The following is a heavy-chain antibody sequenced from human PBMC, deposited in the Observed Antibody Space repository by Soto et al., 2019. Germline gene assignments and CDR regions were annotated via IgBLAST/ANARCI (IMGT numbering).Heavy chain of an antibody. CDR3: ARVPVGVGPTEDYHGLDI. J-gene: IGHJ6*02. D-gene: IGHD2-15*01. CDR2: INTDGLS. V-gene: IGHV4-4*07. Sequence: SETLSLTCSVSGVSITSYYWRWIRQSAGGGLEWMGRINTDGLSTYSPSFKSLLTMSLDTSKNQVSLRLISLTAADTAVYFCARVPVGVGPTEDYHGLDIRAQGALVTASS. CDR1: GVSITSYY.